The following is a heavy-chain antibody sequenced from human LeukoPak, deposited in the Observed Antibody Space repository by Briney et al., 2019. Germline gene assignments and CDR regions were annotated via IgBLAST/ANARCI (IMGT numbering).Heavy chain of an antibody. CDR3: ARYLSSGWYVDY. CDR2: IYYSGST. J-gene: IGHJ4*02. Sequence: SETLSLTCTVSGGSISSYYWSWIRQPPGKGLEWIGYIYYSGSTNYNPSLKSRVTISVDTSKNQFSLKLSSVTAADTAVYYCARYLSSGWYVDYWGQGTLVTVSS. D-gene: IGHD6-19*01. V-gene: IGHV4-59*08. CDR1: GGSISSYY.